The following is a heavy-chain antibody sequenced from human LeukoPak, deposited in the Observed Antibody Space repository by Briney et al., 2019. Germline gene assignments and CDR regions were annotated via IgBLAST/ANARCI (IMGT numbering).Heavy chain of an antibody. J-gene: IGHJ4*02. Sequence: GGSLRLSCAASGFTFSNYNFYWVRQAPGKGLEWVAVISYDGTNKYYAGSVKGRFTISRDSSKDTLYLQMNSLRAEDTAVYYCARNFGPYSSSWYSEDYWGQGTLVTVSS. CDR1: GFTFSNYN. V-gene: IGHV3-30*03. CDR3: ARNFGPYSSSWYSEDY. CDR2: ISYDGTNK. D-gene: IGHD6-13*01.